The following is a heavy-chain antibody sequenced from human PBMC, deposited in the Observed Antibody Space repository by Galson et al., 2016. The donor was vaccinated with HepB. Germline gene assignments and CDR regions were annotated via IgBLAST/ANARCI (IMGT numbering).Heavy chain of an antibody. CDR1: GFTFGTYA. V-gene: IGHV3-30-3*01. CDR2: ISYDGTYK. D-gene: IGHD6-19*01. Sequence: SLRLSCAASGFTFGTYAMHWVRQAPGKGLEWVAVISYDGTYKNHADSVKGRFTISRDNSNNTVYLQMNSLRGEDTAVYYCARAEQWLPTGYWGQGTLVTVSS. CDR3: ARAEQWLPTGY. J-gene: IGHJ4*02.